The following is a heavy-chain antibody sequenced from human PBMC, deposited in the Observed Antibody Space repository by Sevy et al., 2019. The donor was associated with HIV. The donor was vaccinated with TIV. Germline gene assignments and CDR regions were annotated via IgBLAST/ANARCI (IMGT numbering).Heavy chain of an antibody. D-gene: IGHD3-16*01. CDR3: AQDTFGGFDS. J-gene: IGHJ4*01. V-gene: IGHV3-7*01. Sequence: GGSLRLSCAASGFSFSAYWMNWVRQAPGKGLEWVANIKPDGSDKHYVDSAEGRFTISRDNTKNSLYMQMNSLRVEDTDMYYCAQDTFGGFDSWGQGTLVTVSS. CDR1: GFSFSAYW. CDR2: IKPDGSDK.